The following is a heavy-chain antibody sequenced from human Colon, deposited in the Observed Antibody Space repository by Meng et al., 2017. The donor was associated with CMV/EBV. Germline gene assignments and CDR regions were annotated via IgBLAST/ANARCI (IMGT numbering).Heavy chain of an antibody. CDR1: GGSVSSSDYY. J-gene: IGHJ4*02. V-gene: IGHV4-61*08. D-gene: IGHD3-16*01. CDR3: AREVWGSLCYFDY. Sequence: SETLSLTCTVSGGSVSSSDYYWSWIRQPPGKGLKWIGYIYYSGSTNYNPSLKSRVTISVDTSKNQFSLKLSSVTAADTAVYYCAREVWGSLCYFDYWGQGTLVTVSS. CDR2: IYYSGST.